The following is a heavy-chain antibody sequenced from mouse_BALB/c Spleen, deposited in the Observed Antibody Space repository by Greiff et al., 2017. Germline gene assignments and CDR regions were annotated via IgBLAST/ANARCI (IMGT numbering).Heavy chain of an antibody. CDR3: ATLYGGDY. CDR2: INPGSGGT. J-gene: IGHJ4*01. V-gene: IGHV1-54*03. D-gene: IGHD1-1*02. Sequence: VQLQQSGAELVRPGTSVKVSCKASGYAFTNYLIEWVKQRPGQGLEWIGVINPGSGGTNYNEKFKGKATLTADKSSCTAYMQLSSLTSDDSAVYYCATLYGGDYWGQGTSVTVSS. CDR1: GYAFTNYL.